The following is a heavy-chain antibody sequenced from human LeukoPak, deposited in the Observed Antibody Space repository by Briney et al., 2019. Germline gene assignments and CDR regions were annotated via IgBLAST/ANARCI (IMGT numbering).Heavy chain of an antibody. J-gene: IGHJ4*02. D-gene: IGHD3-22*01. CDR1: GFTFSSYE. Sequence: GGSLRLSCAASGFTFSSYEMNWVRQAPGKGLEWVAGISDRGSRTNYADSVKRRFTISTDHPENTLYLQMNSLRAEDTAVYFFAKRGVVIRVILVGFHKEAYYFDSWGQGALVTVSS. CDR3: AKRGVVIRVILVGFHKEAYYFDS. V-gene: IGHV3-23*01. CDR2: ISDRGSRT.